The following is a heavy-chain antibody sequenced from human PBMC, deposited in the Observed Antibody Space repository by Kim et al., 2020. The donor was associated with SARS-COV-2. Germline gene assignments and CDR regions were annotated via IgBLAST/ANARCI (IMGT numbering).Heavy chain of an antibody. D-gene: IGHD3-22*01. CDR1: GGSISSSSYY. V-gene: IGHV4-39*07. CDR3: ARAVIVVVIKRSVFVGFDP. J-gene: IGHJ5*02. CDR2: IYYSGST. Sequence: SETLSLTCTVSGGSISSSSYYWGWIRQPPGKGLEWIGSIYYSGSTYYNPSLKSRVTISVDTSKNQFSLKLSSVTAADTAVYYCARAVIVVVIKRSVFVGFDPWGQGTLVTVSS.